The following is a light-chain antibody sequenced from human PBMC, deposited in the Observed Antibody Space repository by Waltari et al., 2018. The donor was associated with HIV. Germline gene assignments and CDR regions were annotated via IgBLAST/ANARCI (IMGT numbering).Light chain of an antibody. CDR2: EVH. CDR1: SSDVGSYNL. CDR3: CSYGGSSTFAYV. V-gene: IGLV2-23*02. Sequence: QSALTQPASVSGSPGQSITVSCTGTSSDVGSYNLVSWSHQHPGKAPKLMIYEVHQRPAGVSKRFSGSKSGNTASRTSSGLQAEDEADYYCCSYGGSSTFAYVFGTGTKVTVL. J-gene: IGLJ1*01.